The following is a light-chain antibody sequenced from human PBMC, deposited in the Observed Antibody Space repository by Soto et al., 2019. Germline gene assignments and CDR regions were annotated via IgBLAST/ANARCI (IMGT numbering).Light chain of an antibody. V-gene: IGLV1-44*01. J-gene: IGLJ1*01. CDR2: TNN. CDR3: SLYSSNGSLI. Sequence: QSVLTQPPSVSGTPGQRVTISCSGTVSNIGRNTVNWYQQVPGAAPKLLIYTNNQRPSGVPDRFSGSKSGTSLVISGLRSEDEADYFCSLYSSNGSLIFGPGTKVTVL. CDR1: VSNIGRNT.